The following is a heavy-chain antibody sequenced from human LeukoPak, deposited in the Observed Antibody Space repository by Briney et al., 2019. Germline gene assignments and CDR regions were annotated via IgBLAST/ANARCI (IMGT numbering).Heavy chain of an antibody. V-gene: IGHV1-24*01. CDR1: GHTLSDLT. CDR3: AAGGLYDLLPY. J-gene: IGHJ4*02. CDR2: FDPGNGEI. Sequence: ASVKVSCKVSGHTLSDLTMHWVRQAPGKGLEWMGGFDPGNGEIIYAQKFQGRVTMTEDASTDTAYMELSSLKSEDTAVYYCAAGGLYDLLPYWGQGTLVTVSS. D-gene: IGHD3-3*01.